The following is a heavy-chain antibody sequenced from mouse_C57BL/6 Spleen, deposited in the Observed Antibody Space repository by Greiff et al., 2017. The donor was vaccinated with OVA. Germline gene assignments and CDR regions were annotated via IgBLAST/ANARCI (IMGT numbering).Heavy chain of an antibody. CDR3: ARSDYAYGRYFDY. CDR2: INPSNGGT. D-gene: IGHD2-2*01. CDR1: GYTFTSYW. J-gene: IGHJ2*01. Sequence: VQLQQPGTELVKPGASVKLSCKASGYTFTSYWMHWVKQRPGQGLEWIGNINPSNGGTNYNEKFKSKATLTVDKSSSTAYMQLSSLTSEDSAVYYCARSDYAYGRYFDYWGQGTTLTVSS. V-gene: IGHV1-53*01.